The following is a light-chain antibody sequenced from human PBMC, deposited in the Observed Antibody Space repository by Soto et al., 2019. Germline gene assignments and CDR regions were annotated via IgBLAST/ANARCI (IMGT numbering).Light chain of an antibody. Sequence: QSVLTQPPSVSGAPGQRVTISCTGSNSNIGAGYDVHWYQQLPRTAPKLLIYTNNNRPSGVPDRFSGSKSGNTAYLTISGLQVEDEAEYFCFSFTTTSTHVFGTGTKVTVL. J-gene: IGLJ1*01. CDR3: FSFTTTSTHV. CDR1: NSNIGAGYD. V-gene: IGLV1-40*01. CDR2: TNN.